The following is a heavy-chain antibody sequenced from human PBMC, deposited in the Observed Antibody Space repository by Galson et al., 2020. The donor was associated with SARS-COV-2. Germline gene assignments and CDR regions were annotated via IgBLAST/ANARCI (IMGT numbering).Heavy chain of an antibody. V-gene: IGHV5-51*01. CDR1: GDDFTAYY. Sequence: HGESLKISCQDSGDDFTAYYVAWVRQKPGKGLEWMGVIPPGRDSPKYSPSFEGQITISADTSINTAYLEWSSLRASDTAMYYCARPPLGVHYSLWGQGTLVTVSS. J-gene: IGHJ4*02. CDR3: ARPPLGVHYSL. D-gene: IGHD3-16*01. CDR2: IPPGRDSP.